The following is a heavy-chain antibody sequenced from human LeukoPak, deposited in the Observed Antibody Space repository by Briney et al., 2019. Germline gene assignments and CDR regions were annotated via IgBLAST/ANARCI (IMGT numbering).Heavy chain of an antibody. CDR3: ARGPLLTRYFDL. J-gene: IGHJ2*01. V-gene: IGHV4-59*01. CDR2: IYYSGST. Sequence: SETLSLTCTVSGGSISSYYWSWIRQPPGKGLEWIGYIYYSGSTNYNPSLKSRVTISVDTSKNQFSLKLSSVTAADTAVYYCARGPLLTRYFDLWGRGTLVTVSS. D-gene: IGHD4-23*01. CDR1: GGSISSYY.